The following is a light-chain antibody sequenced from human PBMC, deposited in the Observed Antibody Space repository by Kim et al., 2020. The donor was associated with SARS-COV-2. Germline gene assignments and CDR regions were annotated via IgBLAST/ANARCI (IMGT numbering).Light chain of an antibody. CDR3: QQRYSWPLT. V-gene: IGKV3-11*01. J-gene: IGKJ4*01. CDR1: QSVSSC. CDR2: DAS. Sequence: LSPGERATLSCGASQSVSSCLAWYQQKPGQAPRLLIYDASNRATGIPARFSGSGSGTDFTLTISSLEPEDFAVYYCQQRYSWPLTFGGGTKVDIK.